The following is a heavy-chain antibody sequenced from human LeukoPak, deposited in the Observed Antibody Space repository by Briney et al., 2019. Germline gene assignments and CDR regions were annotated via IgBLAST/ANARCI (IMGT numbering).Heavy chain of an antibody. Sequence: PGGSLRLSCAASGFTFSSYCMSWVRQAPGKGLEWVANIKQDGSEKYYVDSVKGRFTISRDNAKNSLYLQMNSLRAEDTAVYYCARDENLYYDSSGLRYWGQGTLVTVSS. D-gene: IGHD3-22*01. CDR3: ARDENLYYDSSGLRY. CDR1: GFTFSSYC. J-gene: IGHJ4*02. CDR2: IKQDGSEK. V-gene: IGHV3-7*01.